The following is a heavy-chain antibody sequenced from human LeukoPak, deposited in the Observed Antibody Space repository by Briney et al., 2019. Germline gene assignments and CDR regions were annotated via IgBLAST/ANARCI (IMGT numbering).Heavy chain of an antibody. CDR2: ISSSASTI. D-gene: IGHD3-22*01. V-gene: IGHV3-11*01. CDR1: GFTFSDYY. CDR3: ARERYYYDS. Sequence: SLRLSCAASGFTFSDYYMSWIRPPPGKGLEWVLYISSSASTIYYADSVKGRFTISRDNAKSSLYLQMNSLRGEDTAVYYCARERYYYDSWGQGTLVTASS. J-gene: IGHJ4*02.